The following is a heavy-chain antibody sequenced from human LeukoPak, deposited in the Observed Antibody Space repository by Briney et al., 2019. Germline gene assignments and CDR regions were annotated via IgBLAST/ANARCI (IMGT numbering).Heavy chain of an antibody. V-gene: IGHV3-15*01. Sequence: GGSLRLSCAASGFTFNNALMSWVRQAPGKGLEWVGRIKSKTDGGTTDYAAPVKGRFTISRDDSKNTLYLQMNSLKTEDTAVYYCTSFGSGSYYGNWFDPSGQGTPFTVSS. CDR1: GFTFNNAL. CDR3: TSFGSGSYYGNWFDP. CDR2: IKSKTDGGTT. D-gene: IGHD3-10*01. J-gene: IGHJ5*02.